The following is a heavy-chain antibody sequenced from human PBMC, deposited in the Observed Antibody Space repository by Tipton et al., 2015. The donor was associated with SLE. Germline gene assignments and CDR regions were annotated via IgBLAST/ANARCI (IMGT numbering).Heavy chain of an antibody. V-gene: IGHV4-34*01. CDR2: INHSGST. J-gene: IGHJ6*03. Sequence: GLVKPSETLSLTCAVYGGSFSDYYWTWIRQPPGKGLEWIGEINHSGSTNYNPSLKSRVTISADTSKNHFSLKVRFVTAADTAVYYCARFHDYYYYMDVWGEGTTVTVSS. CDR3: ARFHDYYYYMDV. CDR1: GGSFSDYY.